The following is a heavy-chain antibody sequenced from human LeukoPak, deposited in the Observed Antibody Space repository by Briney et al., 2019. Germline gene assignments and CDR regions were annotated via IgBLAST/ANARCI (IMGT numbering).Heavy chain of an antibody. Sequence: ASVKVSCKASGYTFTSYYMHWVRQAPGQGLEWMGIINPSGGSTSYAQKFQGRVTMTRDMSTSTVYMELSSLRSEDTAVYYCARARSEIAVAGTETLDYWGQGTLVTVSS. J-gene: IGHJ4*02. D-gene: IGHD6-19*01. CDR1: GYTFTSYY. CDR3: ARARSEIAVAGTETLDY. CDR2: INPSGGST. V-gene: IGHV1-46*01.